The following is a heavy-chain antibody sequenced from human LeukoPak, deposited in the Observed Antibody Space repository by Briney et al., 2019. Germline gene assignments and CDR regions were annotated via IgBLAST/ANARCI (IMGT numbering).Heavy chain of an antibody. J-gene: IGHJ4*02. Sequence: SETLSLTCTVSGGSISSYYWSWIRQPPGKGLEWIGYIYYSGSTNYNPSLKSRVTISVDTSKNQFSLKLSSVTAADTAVYYCADDYGGKGIDYWGQGTLVTVSS. V-gene: IGHV4-59*01. CDR1: GGSISSYY. CDR3: ADDYGGKGIDY. CDR2: IYYSGST. D-gene: IGHD4-23*01.